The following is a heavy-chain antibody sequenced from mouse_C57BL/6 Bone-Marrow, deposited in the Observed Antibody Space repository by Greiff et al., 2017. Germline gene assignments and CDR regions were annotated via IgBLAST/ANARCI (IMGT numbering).Heavy chain of an antibody. V-gene: IGHV1-72*01. Sequence: QVQLQQPGAELVKPGASVKLSCKASGSTFTSYWMHWVKQRPGRGLAWIGRIDPTSGGTKYTEKFKSKATLTVDKPSSTAYLLLSILTSEDSAVYYCARRGIAPVRFFDYWGQGTTLTVAS. CDR3: ARRGIAPVRFFDY. D-gene: IGHD1-1*01. CDR1: GSTFTSYW. CDR2: IDPTSGGT. J-gene: IGHJ2*01.